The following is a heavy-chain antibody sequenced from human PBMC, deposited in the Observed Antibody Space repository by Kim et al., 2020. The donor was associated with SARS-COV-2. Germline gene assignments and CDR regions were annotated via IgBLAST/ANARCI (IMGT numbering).Heavy chain of an antibody. V-gene: IGHV4-31*03. J-gene: IGHJ5*02. CDR1: GGSISSGGYY. CDR2: IYYSGST. Sequence: SETLSLTCTVSGGSISSGGYYWSWIRQHPGKGLEWIGYIYYSGSTYYNPSLKSRVTISVDTSKNQFSLKLSSVTAADTAVYYCARDETMVRGVYNWFDPWGQGTLVTVSS. CDR3: ARDETMVRGVYNWFDP. D-gene: IGHD3-10*01.